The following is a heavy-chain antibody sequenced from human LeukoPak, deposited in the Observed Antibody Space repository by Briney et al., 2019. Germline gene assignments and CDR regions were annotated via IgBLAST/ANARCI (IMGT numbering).Heavy chain of an antibody. CDR1: GYTFTSYD. J-gene: IGHJ5*02. V-gene: IGHV1-8*01. D-gene: IGHD3-10*01. Sequence: GASVKVSCKASGYTFTSYDINWVRQATGQGLEWMGWMNPNSGNTGYAQKFQGRVTMTRNTSISTAYMELSSLRSEDTAVYYCARDPFYYYGSGSAADLDPWGQGTLVTVSS. CDR2: MNPNSGNT. CDR3: ARDPFYYYGSGSAADLDP.